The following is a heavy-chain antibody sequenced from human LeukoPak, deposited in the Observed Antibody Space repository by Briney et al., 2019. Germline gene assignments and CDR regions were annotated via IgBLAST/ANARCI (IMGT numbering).Heavy chain of an antibody. Sequence: SVKVSCKASGGTFSSYAISWVRQAPGQGLEWMGGIIPIFGTANYAQKFQGRVTITADESASTAYMELSSLRSEDTAVYYCAGRITGTSDHLPWGQGTLVTVSS. D-gene: IGHD1-7*01. CDR1: GGTFSSYA. CDR3: AGRITGTSDHLP. V-gene: IGHV1-69*13. J-gene: IGHJ5*02. CDR2: IIPIFGTA.